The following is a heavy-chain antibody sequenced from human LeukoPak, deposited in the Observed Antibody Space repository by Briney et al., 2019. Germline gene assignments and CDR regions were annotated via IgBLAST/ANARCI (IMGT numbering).Heavy chain of an antibody. V-gene: IGHV1-8*01. CDR3: AKARVNSYGVFDY. D-gene: IGHD5-18*01. J-gene: IGHJ4*02. CDR1: GYTFTSYD. Sequence: ASVKVSCKASGYTFTSYDINWVRQATGQGLEWMGWMNPNSGNTGYAQKFQGRVTMTRNTSISTAYMELSSLRSEDTAVYYCAKARVNSYGVFDYWGQGTLVTVSS. CDR2: MNPNSGNT.